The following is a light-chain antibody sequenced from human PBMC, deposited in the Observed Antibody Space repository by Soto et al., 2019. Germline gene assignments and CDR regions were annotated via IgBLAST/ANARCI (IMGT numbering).Light chain of an antibody. Sequence: AIRMTQSPSSLSASTGDRVTITCRASQGISSYLAWYQQKPGKAPNLLIYGASTLQSGVPSRFSGSGSGTDFTLTINYLQSEDFATYYCQQYYSYPFTFGPGTKVDIK. J-gene: IGKJ3*01. V-gene: IGKV1-8*01. CDR1: QGISSY. CDR2: GAS. CDR3: QQYYSYPFT.